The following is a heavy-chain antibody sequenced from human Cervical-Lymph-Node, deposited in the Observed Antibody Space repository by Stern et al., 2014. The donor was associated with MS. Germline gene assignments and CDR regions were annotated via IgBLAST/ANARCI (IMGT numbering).Heavy chain of an antibody. CDR1: GGSISSGGYY. CDR3: ARDGGGSYWGKWFDP. J-gene: IGHJ5*02. Sequence: QLQLQESGPGLVKPSQTLSLTCTVSGGSISSGGYYWSWIRQHPGKGLEWIGDIYYSGSTYYNPSLKSRVTISVDPSKNQFSLKLSSVTAADTAVYYCARDGGGSYWGKWFDPWGQGTLVTVSS. V-gene: IGHV4-31*03. CDR2: IYYSGST. D-gene: IGHD1-26*01.